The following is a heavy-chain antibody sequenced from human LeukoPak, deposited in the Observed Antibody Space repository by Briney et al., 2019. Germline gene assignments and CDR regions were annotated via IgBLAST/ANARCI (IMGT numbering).Heavy chain of an antibody. D-gene: IGHD3-10*01. V-gene: IGHV1-18*01. J-gene: IGHJ5*02. CDR2: ISTFNSNT. Sequence: GSVKVSCKTSGYTFSTYDLIWVRQAPGQGLEWMGWISTFNSNTNYAQKFQGRVTMTTDTPTSTVYMELKSLRSDDTAVYYCARVGLPYLGEALDWFDPWGQGTLVTVSS. CDR3: ARVGLPYLGEALDWFDP. CDR1: GYTFSTYD.